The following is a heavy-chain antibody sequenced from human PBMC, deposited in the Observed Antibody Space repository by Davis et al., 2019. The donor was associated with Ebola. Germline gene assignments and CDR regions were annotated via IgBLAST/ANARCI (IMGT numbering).Heavy chain of an antibody. J-gene: IGHJ4*02. V-gene: IGHV3-7*01. D-gene: IGHD4-23*01. Sequence: GGSLRLSCAASGFTFSSDWMSWVRQAPGKGLEWVANIKQDGSEKYYVDSVKGRFTISRDNDKNSLSLQMNGLRAEDTAVYYCARGPSTGNSFTYWGQGTLVTVSS. CDR3: ARGPSTGNSFTY. CDR1: GFTFSSDW. CDR2: IKQDGSEK.